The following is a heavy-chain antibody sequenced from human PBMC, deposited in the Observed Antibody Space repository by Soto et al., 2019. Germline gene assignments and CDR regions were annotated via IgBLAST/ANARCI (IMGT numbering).Heavy chain of an antibody. D-gene: IGHD3-22*01. CDR1: GFTFSSYS. CDR2: ISSSSSYI. CDR3: ARGGFVDSRDSPTAVGYYYMDV. J-gene: IGHJ6*03. V-gene: IGHV3-21*01. Sequence: EVQLVESGGGLVKPGGSLRLSCAASGFTFSSYSMNWVRQAPGKGLEWVSSISSSSSYIYYADSVKGRFTISRDNAKNSLYLQMNSLRAEDTAVYYCARGGFVDSRDSPTAVGYYYMDVWGKGTTVTVSS.